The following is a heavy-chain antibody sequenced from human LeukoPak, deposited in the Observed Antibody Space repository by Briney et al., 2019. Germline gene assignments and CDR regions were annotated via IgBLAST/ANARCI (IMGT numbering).Heavy chain of an antibody. Sequence: PSETLSLTCTVSGGSISSSSYYWGWIRQPPGKGLEWIGSIYYSGSTYYNPSLKSRVTISVDTSKNQFSPKLSSVTAADTAVYYCASNGGNYYYYYMDVWGKGTTVTVSS. CDR3: ASNGGNYYYYYMDV. D-gene: IGHD4-23*01. V-gene: IGHV4-39*01. CDR1: GGSISSSSYY. CDR2: IYYSGST. J-gene: IGHJ6*03.